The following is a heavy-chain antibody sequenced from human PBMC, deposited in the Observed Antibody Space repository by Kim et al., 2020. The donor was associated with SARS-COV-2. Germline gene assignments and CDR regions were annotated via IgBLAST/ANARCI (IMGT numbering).Heavy chain of an antibody. CDR3: ARGRGDSSGYYLGWFDP. CDR1: GYTFTSYA. V-gene: IGHV1-3*01. D-gene: IGHD3-22*01. Sequence: ASVKVSCKASGYTFTSYAMHWVRQAPGQRLEWMGWINAGNGNTKYSQKFQGRVTITRDTSASTAYMELSSLRSEDTAVYYCARGRGDSSGYYLGWFDPWGQGTLVTVSS. J-gene: IGHJ5*02. CDR2: INAGNGNT.